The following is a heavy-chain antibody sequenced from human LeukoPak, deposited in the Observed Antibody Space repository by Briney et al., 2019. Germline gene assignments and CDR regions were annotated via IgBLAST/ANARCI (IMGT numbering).Heavy chain of an antibody. J-gene: IGHJ4*02. CDR1: GDSVSSNSVA. V-gene: IGHV6-1*01. CDR2: TYYRSQWYN. CDR3: ARDQYCSSYSCSFDY. Sequence: LSQTPSLTCAISGDSVSSNSVAWNWIRQSPSRGLEWLGRTYYRSQWYNEYAESVRSRITINPDTSKNQFSLQLNSVTPEDTAVYYCARDQYCSSYSCSFDYWGQGTLVTVSS. D-gene: IGHD2-2*01.